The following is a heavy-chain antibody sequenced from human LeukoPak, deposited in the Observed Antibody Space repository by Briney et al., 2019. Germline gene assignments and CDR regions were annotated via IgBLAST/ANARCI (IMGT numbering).Heavy chain of an antibody. J-gene: IGHJ5*02. CDR2: INHSGST. V-gene: IGHV4-34*01. CDR3: ARGYSYGYYNWFDP. D-gene: IGHD5-18*01. Sequence: SETLSLTCAVYGGSFSGYYWSWIRQPPGKGLEWIGEINHSGSTNYNPSLKSRVTISVDTSKNQFSLKLSSVTAADTAVYYCARGYSYGYYNWFDPWGQGTLVTVSS. CDR1: GGSFSGYY.